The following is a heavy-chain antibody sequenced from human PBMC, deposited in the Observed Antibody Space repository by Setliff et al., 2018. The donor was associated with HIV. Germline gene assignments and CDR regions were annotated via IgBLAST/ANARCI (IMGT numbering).Heavy chain of an antibody. D-gene: IGHD3-9*01. Sequence: GGSLRLSCAASGFTVSNAWMSWVRQAPGKGLEWVGRIKSKIDGGSTEYAAPVKGRFTISRDDSKNTLYLQMKSLKTEDTAVYYCTTELRYFDWLSGDYFDYWGQGTLVTVSS. J-gene: IGHJ4*02. CDR3: TTELRYFDWLSGDYFDY. CDR2: IKSKIDGGST. CDR1: GFTVSNAW. V-gene: IGHV3-15*01.